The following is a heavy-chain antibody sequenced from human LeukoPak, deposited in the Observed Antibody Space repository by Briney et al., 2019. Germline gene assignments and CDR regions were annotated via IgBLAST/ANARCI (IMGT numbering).Heavy chain of an antibody. CDR3: ARVVLYYSYMDV. J-gene: IGHJ6*03. CDR2: IKEDGSEK. D-gene: IGHD6-13*01. CDR1: GFTFSSYW. V-gene: IGHV3-7*01. Sequence: GGSLRLSCAASGFTFSSYWMSWVRQAPGKGLEWVANIKEDGSEKKYVDSVKGRFTISRDNAKNSLYLQMNSLRAEDTAVYYCARVVLYYSYMDVWGKGTTVTVSS.